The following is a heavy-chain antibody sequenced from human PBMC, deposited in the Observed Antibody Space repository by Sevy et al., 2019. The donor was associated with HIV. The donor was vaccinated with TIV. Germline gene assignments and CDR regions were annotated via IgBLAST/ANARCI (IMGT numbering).Heavy chain of an antibody. V-gene: IGHV3-23*01. CDR1: GFTFSSYA. Sequence: GGSLRLSCAASGFTFSSYAMSWVRQAPGKGLEWVSAISGSGGSTYYADSVKGRFTISRDNSKNTLYLQMSSLRAEDTAVYYCAKGYEGIAVAGTDVWGKGTTVTVSS. J-gene: IGHJ6*04. CDR2: ISGSGGST. CDR3: AKGYEGIAVAGTDV. D-gene: IGHD6-19*01.